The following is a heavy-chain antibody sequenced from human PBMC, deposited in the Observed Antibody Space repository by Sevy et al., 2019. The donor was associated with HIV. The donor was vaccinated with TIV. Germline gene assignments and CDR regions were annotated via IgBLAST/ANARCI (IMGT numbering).Heavy chain of an antibody. CDR2: IKQDGSEK. Sequence: GGSLRLSCAASGFTFSSYWMNWVRQAPGKGLEWVDNIKQDGSEKYNVDAVKGRFTISRDNAKNSLYQQMNSLRADDTALYYCAREIVGATTGWFDPWGQGTLVTVSS. D-gene: IGHD1-26*01. CDR1: GFTFSSYW. V-gene: IGHV3-7*01. J-gene: IGHJ5*02. CDR3: AREIVGATTGWFDP.